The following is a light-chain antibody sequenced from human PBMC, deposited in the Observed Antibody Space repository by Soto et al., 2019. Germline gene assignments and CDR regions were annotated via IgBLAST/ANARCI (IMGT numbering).Light chain of an antibody. V-gene: IGLV2-14*01. CDR1: SSDVGTYNY. CDR2: EVS. CDR3: SAYTSSLTLYV. J-gene: IGLJ1*01. Sequence: QSALTQPASVSGSPGQSITISCTGTSSDVGTYNYVSWYQQHLGKAPKLMIYEVSNRPSGVSNRFSGSKSGNTASLTISGLQAEDEADYYSSAYTSSLTLYVFGSGTKLTVL.